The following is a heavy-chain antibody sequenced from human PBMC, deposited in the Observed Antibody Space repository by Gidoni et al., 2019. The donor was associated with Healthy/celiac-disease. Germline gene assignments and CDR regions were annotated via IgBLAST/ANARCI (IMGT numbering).Heavy chain of an antibody. J-gene: IGHJ5*02. Sequence: YSGSTYYNPSLKSRVTISVDTSKNQFSLKLSSVTAADTAVYYCARGYSGSYSLNWFDPWGQGTLVTVPS. D-gene: IGHD1-26*01. V-gene: IGHV4-31*02. CDR3: ARGYSGSYSLNWFDP. CDR2: YSGST.